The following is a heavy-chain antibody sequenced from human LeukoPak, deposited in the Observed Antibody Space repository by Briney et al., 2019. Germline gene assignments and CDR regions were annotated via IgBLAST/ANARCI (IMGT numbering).Heavy chain of an antibody. CDR1: GFTFSSYS. CDR2: ISSSSSYI. V-gene: IGHV3-21*01. D-gene: IGHD6-6*01. Sequence: GGSLRLSCAASGFTFSSYSMNWVRQAPGKGLEWVSSISSSSSYIYYADSVKGRFTISRDNAKNPLYLQMNSLRAEDTAVYYCARGGVLSGSSLYYYYYGMDVWGQGTTVTVSS. CDR3: ARGGVLSGSSLYYYYYGMDV. J-gene: IGHJ6*02.